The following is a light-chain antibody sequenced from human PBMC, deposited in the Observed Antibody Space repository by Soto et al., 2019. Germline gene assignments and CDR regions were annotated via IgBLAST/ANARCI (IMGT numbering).Light chain of an antibody. J-gene: IGKJ1*01. CDR2: GVS. Sequence: EIVLTQSPGTLSLSPGERATLSCRASQSISSSYFAWYQQKPGQAPRLLVYGVSSRATDVPDRFSGSGSGTAFTLTISRLEPEDFAVYYCQQYTDSRTFGQGTKVDI. CDR1: QSISSSY. CDR3: QQYTDSRT. V-gene: IGKV3-20*01.